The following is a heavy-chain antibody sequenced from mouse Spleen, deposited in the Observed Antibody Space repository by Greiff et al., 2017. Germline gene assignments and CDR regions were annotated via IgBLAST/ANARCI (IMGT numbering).Heavy chain of an antibody. D-gene: IGHD2-4*01. CDR2: IYPGNSDT. CDR3: THYYDYDGDWYFDV. CDR1: GYTFTSYW. V-gene: IGHV1-5*01. Sequence: EVQLQQSGTVLARPGASVKMSCKTSGYTFTSYWMHWVKQRPGQGLEWIGAIYPGNSDTSYNQKFKGKAKLTAVTSASTAYMELSSLTNEDSAVYYCTHYYDYDGDWYFDVWGAGTTVTVSS. J-gene: IGHJ1*01.